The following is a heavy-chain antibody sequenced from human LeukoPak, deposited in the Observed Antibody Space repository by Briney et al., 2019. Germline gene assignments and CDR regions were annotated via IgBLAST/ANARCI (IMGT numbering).Heavy chain of an antibody. Sequence: GGSLRLSCIASGFTFSNHGMHWVRQAPGRGLEWVTFIGHDGDNEQYAQSVRGRFTISRDKSKNTVYLQMNSLRAEDTAVYYCAKDRFYDFDYWGQGILVTVSS. CDR2: IGHDGDNE. J-gene: IGHJ4*02. CDR3: AKDRFYDFDY. D-gene: IGHD3-16*01. V-gene: IGHV3-30*02. CDR1: GFTFSNHG.